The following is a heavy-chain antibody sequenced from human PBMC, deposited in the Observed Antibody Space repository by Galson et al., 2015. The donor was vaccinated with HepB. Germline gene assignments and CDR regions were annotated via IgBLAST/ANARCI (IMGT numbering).Heavy chain of an antibody. CDR3: ARDQDDYVWGSYRHSYFDY. J-gene: IGHJ4*02. CDR1: GFTFSSYG. CDR2: IWYDGSNK. V-gene: IGHV3-33*01. Sequence: SLRLSCAASGFTFSSYGMHWVRQAPGKGLEWVAVIWYDGSNKYYADSVKGRFTISRDNSKNTLYLQMNSLRAEDTAVYYCARDQDDYVWGSYRHSYFDYWGQGTLVTVSS. D-gene: IGHD3-16*02.